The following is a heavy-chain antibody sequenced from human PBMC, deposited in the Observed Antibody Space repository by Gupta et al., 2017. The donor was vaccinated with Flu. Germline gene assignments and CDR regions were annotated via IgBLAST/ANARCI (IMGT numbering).Heavy chain of an antibody. CDR2: INLDIGDT. V-gene: IGHV1-3*01. Sequence: IHWVRQAPGQGLEWMGWINLDIGDTKYSQKFHGRVTITSDTSASTVYMELSSLRSEDTAVYYCARLWTGGLDPWGQGTLVTVSS. J-gene: IGHJ5*02. CDR3: ARLWTGGLDP. D-gene: IGHD3-10*01.